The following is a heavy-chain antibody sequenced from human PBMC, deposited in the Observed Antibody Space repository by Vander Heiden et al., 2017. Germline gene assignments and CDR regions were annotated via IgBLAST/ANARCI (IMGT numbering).Heavy chain of an antibody. CDR1: GFTFSAYY. CDR3: ARGARYSGSYCGVLCWFDP. J-gene: IGHJ5*02. V-gene: IGHV3-11*01. D-gene: IGHD1-26*01. Sequence: QVQLVESGGGLVKPGGSLSLPCAASGFTFSAYYLGWIRQAPGKGLEWVSYISSSGSTIYYADSVKGRFTISRDNAKNSLYLQMNSLRAEDTAVYYCARGARYSGSYCGVLCWFDPWGQGTLVTVSS. CDR2: ISSSGSTI.